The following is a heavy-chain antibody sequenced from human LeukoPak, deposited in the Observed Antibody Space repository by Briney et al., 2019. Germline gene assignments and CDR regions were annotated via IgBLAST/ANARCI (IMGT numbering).Heavy chain of an antibody. CDR3: ASSRTYYYDSSGYLFDY. CDR2: INPNSGGT. Sequence: ASVKVSCKASGYTFTGYYMHWVRQAPGQGLEWMGRINPNSGGTNYAQKFQGRVTMTRDTFISTAYMELSRLRSDDTAVYYCASSRTYYYDSSGYLFDYWGQGTLVTVSS. D-gene: IGHD3-22*01. V-gene: IGHV1-2*06. J-gene: IGHJ4*02. CDR1: GYTFTGYY.